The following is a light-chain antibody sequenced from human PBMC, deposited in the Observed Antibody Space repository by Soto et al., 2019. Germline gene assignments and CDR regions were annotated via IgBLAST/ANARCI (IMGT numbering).Light chain of an antibody. Sequence: QSALTQPASVSGAPGQSITISCTGTSSDVGGYNYVSWYQQYPGTAPHLMIYDVDSRPSGVSHRFSGTKSGNTASRTISGLQADDEADYYCSSYTNGSTHVFGSGTKLTVL. V-gene: IGLV2-14*01. J-gene: IGLJ1*01. CDR2: DVD. CDR3: SSYTNGSTHV. CDR1: SSDVGGYNY.